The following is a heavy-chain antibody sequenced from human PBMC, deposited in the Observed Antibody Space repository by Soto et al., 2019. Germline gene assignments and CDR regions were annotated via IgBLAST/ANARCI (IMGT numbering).Heavy chain of an antibody. Sequence: ASVKVSCKASGYTFTGYYMHWVRQAPGQGLEWMGWINPNSGGTNYAQKFQGWVTMTRDTSISTAYMELSRLRSDDTAVYYCARDSGYCSGGSCYPEGLFDYWGQGTLVTVSS. J-gene: IGHJ4*02. CDR2: INPNSGGT. D-gene: IGHD2-15*01. V-gene: IGHV1-2*04. CDR1: GYTFTGYY. CDR3: ARDSGYCSGGSCYPEGLFDY.